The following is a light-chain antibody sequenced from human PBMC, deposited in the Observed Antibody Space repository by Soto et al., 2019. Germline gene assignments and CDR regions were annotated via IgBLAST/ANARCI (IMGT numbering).Light chain of an antibody. CDR2: GAS. V-gene: IGKV3D-20*02. CDR3: QQRNSWPIT. CDR1: QRVSSGY. J-gene: IGKJ5*01. Sequence: EIVLTQSPGTLSLSPGERATLSCRASQRVSSGYLVWYQQKPGQAPRLLIFGASNRATGIPARFSGSGSGTDFTLTINSLEPEDFAVYYCQQRNSWPITFGQGTRLEIK.